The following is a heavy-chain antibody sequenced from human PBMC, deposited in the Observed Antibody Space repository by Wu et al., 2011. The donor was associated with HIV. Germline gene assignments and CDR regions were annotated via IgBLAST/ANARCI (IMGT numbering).Heavy chain of an antibody. D-gene: IGHD2-2*01. V-gene: IGHV1-18*01. J-gene: IGHJ6*03. CDR2: VSGYNGDT. CDR1: GYTFAKYG. CDR3: AREGVLPAPIPHYMDS. Sequence: QVLLAQSGDEVKKPGASVKVSCKTSGYTFAKYGITWVRQAPGQGLEWMGWVSGYNGDTKYAQKFRGRVTMTTDTSTTTAYLEVRSLRSDDTAIYYCAREGVLPAPIPHYMDSGAKGPRSPSP.